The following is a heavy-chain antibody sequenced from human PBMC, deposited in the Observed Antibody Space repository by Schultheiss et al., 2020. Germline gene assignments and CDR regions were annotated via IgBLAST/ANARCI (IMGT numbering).Heavy chain of an antibody. J-gene: IGHJ4*02. CDR3: ARTLYYYGSGKGYYFDY. D-gene: IGHD3-10*01. CDR1: GGSISSYY. Sequence: SQTLSLTCTVSGGSISSYYWSWIRQPPGKGLEWIGYIYYSGSTNYNPSLKSRVTISVDTSKNQFSLKLSSVTAADTAVYYCARTLYYYGSGKGYYFDYWGQGTLVTVSS. V-gene: IGHV4-59*01. CDR2: IYYSGST.